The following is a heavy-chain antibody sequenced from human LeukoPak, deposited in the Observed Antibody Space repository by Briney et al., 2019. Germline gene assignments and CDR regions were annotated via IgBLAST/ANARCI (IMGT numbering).Heavy chain of an antibody. V-gene: IGHV4-59*02. CDR2: IYYRGST. CDR1: GGSVSSYY. CDR3: ARDAGDDYDYYYGVDV. D-gene: IGHD3-10*01. Sequence: SVTLSLTCAVSGGSVSSYYWSWIRQPPGKGLEWIGYIYYRGSTNYNPSLKSRVTISLDTSKNQFSLKLNSVTAADTAVYYCARDAGDDYDYYYGVDVWGKGTTVTVSS. J-gene: IGHJ6*04.